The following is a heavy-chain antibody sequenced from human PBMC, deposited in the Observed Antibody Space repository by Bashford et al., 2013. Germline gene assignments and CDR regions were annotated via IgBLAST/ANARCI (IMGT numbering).Heavy chain of an antibody. CDR2: ISYSGGS. Sequence: SETLSLTCTVSGGSIRNYYWNWIRQPPGKGLEWIGFISYSGGSNYNPSLKSRVTISADTSKNQFSLKLSSVTAADTAIYYCARDTGGTXFEYWGQGTLVTVSS. CDR1: GGSIRNYY. D-gene: IGHD7-27*01. V-gene: IGHV4-59*01. J-gene: IGHJ4*02. CDR3: ARDTGGTXFEY.